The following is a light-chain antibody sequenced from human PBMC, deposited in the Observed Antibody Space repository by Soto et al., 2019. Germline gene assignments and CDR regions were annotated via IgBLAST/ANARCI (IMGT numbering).Light chain of an antibody. CDR3: QQYNNWWT. CDR2: GAS. V-gene: IGKV3-15*01. CDR1: QSVSIN. Sequence: EIVMTQSPATLSVSPGERATXXXRASQSVSINLAWXQQKPGXXPXXLIYGASTRATGIPARFSGSGSGTEFTLTISSLQSEDFAVDDCQQYNNWWTFGQGTKVDIK. J-gene: IGKJ1*01.